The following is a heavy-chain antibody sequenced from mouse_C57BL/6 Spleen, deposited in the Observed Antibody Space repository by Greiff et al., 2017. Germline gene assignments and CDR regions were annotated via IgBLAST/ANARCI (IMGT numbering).Heavy chain of an antibody. CDR1: GYAFSSSW. Sequence: QVQLQQSGPELVKPGASVKISCKASGYAFSSSWMNWVKQRPGKGLEWIGRIYPGDGDTNYNGKFKGKATLTADKSSCTAYMQLSSLTSEDAAVYFCARRGHYYGSSRGYFDYWGQGTTLTVSS. CDR3: ARRGHYYGSSRGYFDY. V-gene: IGHV1-82*01. CDR2: IYPGDGDT. D-gene: IGHD1-1*01. J-gene: IGHJ2*01.